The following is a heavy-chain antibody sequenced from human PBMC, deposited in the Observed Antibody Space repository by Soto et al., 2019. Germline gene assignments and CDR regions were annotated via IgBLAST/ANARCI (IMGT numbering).Heavy chain of an antibody. CDR3: ARVRITMVRGVPRRGSKDAFDI. CDR1: GYTFTSYG. D-gene: IGHD3-10*01. J-gene: IGHJ3*02. Sequence: ASVKVSCKASGYTFTSYGISWVRQAPGQGLEWMGWISAYNGNTNYAQKLQGRVTMTTDTSTSTAYMELRSLRSDDTAVYYCARVRITMVRGVPRRGSKDAFDIWGQGTMVTVSS. CDR2: ISAYNGNT. V-gene: IGHV1-18*01.